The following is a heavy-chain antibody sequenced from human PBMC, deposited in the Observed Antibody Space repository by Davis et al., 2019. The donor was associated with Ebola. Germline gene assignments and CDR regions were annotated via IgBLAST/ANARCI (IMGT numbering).Heavy chain of an antibody. CDR2: IYYSGST. V-gene: IGHV4-30-4*08. D-gene: IGHD2-2*01. Sequence: PSETLSLTCTVSGGSISSGDYYWSWIRQPPGKGLEWIGYIYYSGSTYYNPSLKSRVTISVDTSKNQFSLKLSSVTAADTAVYYCARILIYCSSTSCYSWYFDLWGRGTLVTVSS. J-gene: IGHJ2*01. CDR3: ARILIYCSSTSCYSWYFDL. CDR1: GGSISSGDYY.